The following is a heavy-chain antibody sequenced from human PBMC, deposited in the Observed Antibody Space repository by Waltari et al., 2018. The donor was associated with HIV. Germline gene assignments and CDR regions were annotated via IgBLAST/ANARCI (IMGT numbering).Heavy chain of an antibody. CDR3: ARGDIILMVYTIDY. CDR2: IWFDGNHK. V-gene: IGHV3-33*01. Sequence: QVHLVESGGGVVQPGRSLRLSCAASGFLFSSYGMHWVRQAPGKGLEWVAVIWFDGNHKYYSDSVKGRFTISRDNSKDTVDLQMNSLRTEDTGVYYCARGDIILMVYTIDYWGQGTLVSVSS. CDR1: GFLFSSYG. J-gene: IGHJ4*02. D-gene: IGHD2-8*01.